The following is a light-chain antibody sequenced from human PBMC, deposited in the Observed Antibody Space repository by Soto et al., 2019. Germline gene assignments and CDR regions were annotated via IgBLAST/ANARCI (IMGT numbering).Light chain of an antibody. CDR3: QKFNTAPHT. CDR2: SAS. J-gene: IGKJ5*01. V-gene: IGKV1-27*01. Sequence: DIQMTQSPSSLSASVGDRVTITCRASQDISGCLAWYQQKPGKVPKLLIYSASTLQSGVPSRFSGSGSGTDFTLTISSLQPEDVATYYCQKFNTAPHTFGQGTRLEIK. CDR1: QDISGC.